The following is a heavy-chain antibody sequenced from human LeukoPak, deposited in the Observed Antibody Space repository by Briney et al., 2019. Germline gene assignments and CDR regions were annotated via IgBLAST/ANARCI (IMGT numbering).Heavy chain of an antibody. CDR3: AKKVSLDV. J-gene: IGHJ6*04. CDR1: GYTFTDYY. Sequence: GASVKVSCKASGYTFTDYYMHWVQQAPGKGLEWMGRVDPEDGETIYAEKFQGRVTITADTSTDTAYMELSSLRAEDTAVYYCAKKVSLDVWGKGTTVTVSS. V-gene: IGHV1-69-2*01. D-gene: IGHD1-14*01. CDR2: VDPEDGET.